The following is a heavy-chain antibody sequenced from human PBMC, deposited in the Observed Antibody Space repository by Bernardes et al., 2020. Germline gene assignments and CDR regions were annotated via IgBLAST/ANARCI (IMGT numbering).Heavy chain of an antibody. D-gene: IGHD3-3*01. CDR2: INSDGSST. J-gene: IGHJ6*03. Sequence: GSSLKVSCAASGFTFSSYWMHWVRQAPGKGLVWVSRINSDGSSTSYADSVKGRFTISRDNAKNTLYLQMNSLRAEDTAVYYCARDWFYDFWSGYYQSRRPRDLGMDVWGKGTTVTVSS. V-gene: IGHV3-74*01. CDR3: ARDWFYDFWSGYYQSRRPRDLGMDV. CDR1: GFTFSSYW.